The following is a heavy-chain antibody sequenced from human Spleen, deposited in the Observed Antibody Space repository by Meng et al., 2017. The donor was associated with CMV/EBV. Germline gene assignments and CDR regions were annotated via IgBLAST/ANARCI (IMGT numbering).Heavy chain of an antibody. CDR3: ARDSGSYSRLPLDY. V-gene: IGHV1-18*01. J-gene: IGHJ4*02. CDR1: GGTFSSYA. D-gene: IGHD1-26*01. CDR2: ISAYNGNT. Sequence: QVQLVQSGAEVKKPGSSVKVSCKASGGTFSSYAISWVRQAPGQGLEWMGWISAYNGNTNYAQKLQGRVTMTTDTSTSTAYMELRSLRSDDTAVYYCARDSGSYSRLPLDYWGQGTLVTVSS.